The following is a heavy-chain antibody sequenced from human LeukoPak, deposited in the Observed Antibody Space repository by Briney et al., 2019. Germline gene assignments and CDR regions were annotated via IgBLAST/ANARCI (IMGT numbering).Heavy chain of an antibody. CDR3: ARETRYSSGWYIDY. CDR1: GYTFTSYV. J-gene: IGHJ4*02. V-gene: IGHV1-18*01. CDR2: ISAYNGNT. D-gene: IGHD6-19*01. Sequence: ASVKVSCKASGYTFTSYVISWVRQAPGQGLEWMGWISAYNGNTTYVPKLQGRVTMTTDTSTSTAYMELRSLRSDDTAVYYCARETRYSSGWYIDYWGQGTLVTVSS.